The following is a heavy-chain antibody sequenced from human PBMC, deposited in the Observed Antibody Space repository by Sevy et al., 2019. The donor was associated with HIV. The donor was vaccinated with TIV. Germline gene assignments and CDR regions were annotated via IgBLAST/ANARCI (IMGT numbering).Heavy chain of an antibody. D-gene: IGHD5-18*01. J-gene: IGHJ4*02. CDR3: XXEXSQYSYSDY. CDR2: ISGSADAT. Sequence: GGSLRLSCAASGFTFSNYAMSWVRQTPGKGLEWVSAISGSADATYYTDSVKGRFTISRDNSKNTVYLQMNSLRAEDTAXXXCXXEXSQYSYSDYWGQGTLVTVSS. V-gene: IGHV3-23*01. CDR1: GFTFSNYA.